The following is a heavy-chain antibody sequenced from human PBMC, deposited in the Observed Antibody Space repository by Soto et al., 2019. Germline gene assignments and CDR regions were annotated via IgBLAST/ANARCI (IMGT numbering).Heavy chain of an antibody. CDR1: GGTFSSYA. D-gene: IGHD3-16*02. J-gene: IGHJ6*02. CDR2: IIPIFGTA. Sequence: QVQLVQSGAEVQKPGSSVKVSCKASGGTFSSYAISWVRQAPGQGLEWMGGIIPIFGTANYAQKFQGRVTMTADESTSTAYMELSSLRSEDTAVYYCARERRSYNPTCGGVIVKYGMDVWGQGTTVTVSS. V-gene: IGHV1-69*01. CDR3: ARERRSYNPTCGGVIVKYGMDV.